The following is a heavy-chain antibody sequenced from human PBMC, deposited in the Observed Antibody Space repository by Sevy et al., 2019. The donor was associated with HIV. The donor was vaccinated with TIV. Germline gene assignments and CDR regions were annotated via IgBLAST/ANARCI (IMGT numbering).Heavy chain of an antibody. CDR2: ISYDGSNK. CDR3: ARDAWGRDAYNFLTYYFDY. D-gene: IGHD3-16*01. V-gene: IGHV3-30-3*01. J-gene: IGHJ4*02. Sequence: GGSLRLSCAASGFTFSSYAMHWVRQAPGKGLEWVAVISYDGSNKYYADSVKGRFTISRDNSKNTLYLQMNSLRAEDTAVYYCARDAWGRDAYNFLTYYFDYWGQGTLVTVSS. CDR1: GFTFSSYA.